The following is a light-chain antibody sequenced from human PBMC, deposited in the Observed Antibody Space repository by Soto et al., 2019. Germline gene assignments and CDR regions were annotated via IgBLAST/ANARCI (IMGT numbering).Light chain of an antibody. CDR1: QGISSH. J-gene: IGKJ4*01. V-gene: IGKV1-9*01. CDR3: QQLNSSPL. Sequence: DIQLTQSPSFLSASVGDRVTITCRASQGISSHLAWYQQKPGQAPKLLIYAASTLHSGVPSRFSGSGSGTEFTLTISSLQAEDFATYYCQQLNSSPLFGRGTKVEIK. CDR2: AAS.